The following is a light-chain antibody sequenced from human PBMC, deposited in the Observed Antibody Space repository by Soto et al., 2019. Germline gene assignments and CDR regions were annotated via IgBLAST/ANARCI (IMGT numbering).Light chain of an antibody. V-gene: IGKV3-11*01. Sequence: EIVLTQSPATLSLCPGERATLSCRASQSVATYLAWYQHRPGQAPRLLIYDASNRATGIPARFSGSGSGTDFTLTISSLEPEDFAVYYCQQRSKSITFGQGTRLEIK. CDR2: DAS. CDR3: QQRSKSIT. J-gene: IGKJ5*01. CDR1: QSVATY.